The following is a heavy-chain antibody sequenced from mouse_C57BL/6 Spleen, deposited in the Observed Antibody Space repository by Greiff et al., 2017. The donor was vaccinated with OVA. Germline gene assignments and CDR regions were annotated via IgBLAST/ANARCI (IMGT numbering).Heavy chain of an antibody. CDR1: GYTFTSYW. CDR2: IHPNSGST. Sequence: QVQLQQPGAELVKPGASVKLSCKASGYTFTSYWMHWVKQRPGQGLEWIGMIHPNSGSTNYNEKFKSKATLTVDKSSSTAYMQLSSLTSEDSAVYYCARIPYDYDPAWFAYWGQGTLVTVSA. D-gene: IGHD2-4*01. CDR3: ARIPYDYDPAWFAY. V-gene: IGHV1-64*01. J-gene: IGHJ3*01.